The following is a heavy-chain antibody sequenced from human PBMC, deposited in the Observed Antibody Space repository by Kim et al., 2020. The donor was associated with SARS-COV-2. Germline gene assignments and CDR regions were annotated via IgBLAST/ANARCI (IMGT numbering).Heavy chain of an antibody. CDR3: ARRKTSSTWYFDL. D-gene: IGHD2-2*01. V-gene: IGHV4-59*08. J-gene: IGHJ2*01. Sequence: PYLKSRVTIPVDTSTTTFSLKLSSVTAADPAVYYCARRKTSSTWYFDLWGRGTLVTVSS.